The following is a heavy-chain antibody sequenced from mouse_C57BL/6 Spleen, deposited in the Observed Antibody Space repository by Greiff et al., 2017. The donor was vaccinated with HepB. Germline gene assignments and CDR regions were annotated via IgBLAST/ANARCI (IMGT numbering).Heavy chain of an antibody. J-gene: IGHJ1*03. V-gene: IGHV1-64*01. D-gene: IGHD1-1*01. Sequence: QVHVKQPGAELVKPGASVKLSCKASGYTFTSYWMHWVKQRPGQGLEWIGMIHPNSGSTNYNEKFKSKATLTVDKSSSTAYMQLSSLTSEDSAVYYCARDGSSWGYFDVWGTGTTVTVSS. CDR2: IHPNSGST. CDR1: GYTFTSYW. CDR3: ARDGSSWGYFDV.